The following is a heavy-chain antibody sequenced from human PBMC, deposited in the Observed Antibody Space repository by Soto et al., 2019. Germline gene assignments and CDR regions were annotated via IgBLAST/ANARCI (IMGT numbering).Heavy chain of an antibody. V-gene: IGHV3-23*01. CDR2: ISGSGGST. CDR3: ARDLGISYDSRYLDN. D-gene: IGHD3-22*01. J-gene: IGHJ4*02. Sequence: EVQLLESGGGLVQPGGSLRLSCAASGFTFSSYAMSWVRQAPGKGLEWVSAISGSGGSTYYADSVKGRFTISRDNSKNTVYLQMNSLRAEDTAVYYCARDLGISYDSRYLDNWRQGTLFTVSS. CDR1: GFTFSSYA.